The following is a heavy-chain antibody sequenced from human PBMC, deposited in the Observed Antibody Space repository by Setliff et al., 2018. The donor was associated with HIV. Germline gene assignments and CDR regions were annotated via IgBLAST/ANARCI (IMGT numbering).Heavy chain of an antibody. CDR1: GGSISSGGYY. V-gene: IGHV4-31*03. CDR2: IYYSGGT. J-gene: IGHJ4*02. CDR3: ARGGAFCGRDSCYYLDY. D-gene: IGHD2-21*02. Sequence: TLSLTCTVSGGSISSGGYYWSWIRQHPGKGLEWIGYIYYSGGTYYNPSLKSRVTISVDTSKNQFSLRLTSVTAADTARYFCARGGAFCGRDSCYYLDYWGQGNPVTVSS.